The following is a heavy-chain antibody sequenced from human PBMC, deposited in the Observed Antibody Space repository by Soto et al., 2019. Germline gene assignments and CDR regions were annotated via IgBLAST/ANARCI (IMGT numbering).Heavy chain of an antibody. CDR3: AHLYCSGGSCYSTGFDY. CDR2: IYWDDDK. V-gene: IGHV2-5*02. CDR1: GFSLSTSGVG. D-gene: IGHD2-15*01. J-gene: IGHJ4*02. Sequence: QITLKESGPTLVKPTQTLTLTCTFSGFSLSTSGVGVGWIRQPPGKALEWLALIYWDDDKRYSPSLKSRLTSTKDTSKNQVVLTMTNMDPVDTATYYCAHLYCSGGSCYSTGFDYWGQGTLVTVSS.